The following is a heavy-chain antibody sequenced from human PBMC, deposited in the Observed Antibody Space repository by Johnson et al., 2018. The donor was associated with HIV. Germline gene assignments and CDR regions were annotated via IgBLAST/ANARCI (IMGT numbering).Heavy chain of an antibody. J-gene: IGHJ3*02. V-gene: IGHV3-30*03. CDR3: ARGPLFYYSSGLWAFDI. D-gene: IGHD3-10*01. Sequence: QVQLVESGGGVVQPGRSLRLSCAASGFTFSSYGMHWVRQAPGKGLEWVAVISYDGSNKYYADSVKGRFTISRDNSNNTLYLQMSGLSAEDTALYYCARGPLFYYSSGLWAFDIWGQGTMVTVSS. CDR2: ISYDGSNK. CDR1: GFTFSSYG.